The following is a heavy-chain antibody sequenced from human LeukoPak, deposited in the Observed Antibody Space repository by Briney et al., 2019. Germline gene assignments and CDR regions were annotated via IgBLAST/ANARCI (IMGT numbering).Heavy chain of an antibody. CDR1: GASVSGSAYY. J-gene: IGHJ4*02. CDR3: ARDSSMPGIQLWFPFDY. CDR2: IYHSGST. V-gene: IGHV4-39*07. D-gene: IGHD5-18*01. Sequence: SETLSLTCTVSGASVSGSAYYWGWIRQPPGKGLEWIGSIYHSGSTYYNPSLKSRVTISVDTSKNQFSLKLSSVTAADTAVYYCARDSSMPGIQLWFPFDYWGQGTLVTVSS.